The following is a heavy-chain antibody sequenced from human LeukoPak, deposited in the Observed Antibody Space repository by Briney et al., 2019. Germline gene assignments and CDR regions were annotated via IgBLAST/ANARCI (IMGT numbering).Heavy chain of an antibody. CDR2: LYSNGSI. CDR1: GDSISSGNFY. Sequence: TSETLSLTCTVSGDSISSGNFYWSWIRQPAGKGLEWIGRLYSNGSIAYNPSLKSRVTISVVTYKNQFSLRVSSVTAADTAVYYCARALEYYDYVWGSYRSPAFDYWGQGTLVTVSS. CDR3: ARALEYYDYVWGSYRSPAFDY. J-gene: IGHJ4*02. V-gene: IGHV4-61*02. D-gene: IGHD3-16*02.